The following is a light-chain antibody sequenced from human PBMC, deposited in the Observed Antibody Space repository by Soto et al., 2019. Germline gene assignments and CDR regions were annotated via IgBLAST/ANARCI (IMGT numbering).Light chain of an antibody. CDR2: GAS. CDR3: QQYKSWPIT. V-gene: IGKV3-15*01. J-gene: IGKJ5*01. Sequence: EIVMTQSAATLSLSPGGRSSLSCIASQSVSSELAWYQQKPGQAPRLLMYGASTRATGTPARFSGSGSGTEFTLTISGLQSEDFAIYFCQQYKSWPITFGQGTRLETK. CDR1: QSVSSE.